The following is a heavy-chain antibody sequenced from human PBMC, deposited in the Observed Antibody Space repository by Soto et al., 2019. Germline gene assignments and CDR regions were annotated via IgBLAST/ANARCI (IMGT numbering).Heavy chain of an antibody. J-gene: IGHJ3*02. CDR2: INWESGTI. D-gene: IGHD2-21*01. V-gene: IGHV3-9*01. Sequence: SGGSLRVSCAASGFTFDDYAGHWVRQAPGKGLEWVSGINWESGTIGYADSVKGRFTISRDNAKNALYLQMNSLRVEDTALYYCTKVTLSSCYCAFDIWGQGTMVTVSS. CDR3: TKVTLSSCYCAFDI. CDR1: GFTFDDYA.